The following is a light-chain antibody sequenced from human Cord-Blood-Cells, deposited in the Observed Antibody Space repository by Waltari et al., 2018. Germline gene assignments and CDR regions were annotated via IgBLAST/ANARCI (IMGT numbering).Light chain of an antibody. CDR1: SSDVGGYNY. V-gene: IGLV2-14*01. Sequence: QSALTQPASVSGSPGQSITISCTGTSSDVGGYNYVSRYQQHPGKAPKLMIYDFSNRPSGFSNRFAGSQAGNTASPTISGLQAEDEADYYCSSYTSSSTYVFGTGTKVTVL. CDR2: DFS. J-gene: IGLJ1*01. CDR3: SSYTSSSTYV.